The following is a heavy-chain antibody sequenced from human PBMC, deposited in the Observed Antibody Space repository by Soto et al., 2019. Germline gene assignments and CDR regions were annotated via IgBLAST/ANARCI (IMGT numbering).Heavy chain of an antibody. CDR3: ARGSVITMIVVVIPYFDY. D-gene: IGHD3-22*01. Sequence: SETLSLTCAVYGGSFSGYYWSWIRQPPGKGLEWIGEINHSGSTNYNPSLKSRVTISVDTSKNQFSLKLSSVTAADTAVYYCARGSVITMIVVVIPYFDYWGQGTLVTVSS. CDR2: INHSGST. J-gene: IGHJ4*02. V-gene: IGHV4-34*01. CDR1: GGSFSGYY.